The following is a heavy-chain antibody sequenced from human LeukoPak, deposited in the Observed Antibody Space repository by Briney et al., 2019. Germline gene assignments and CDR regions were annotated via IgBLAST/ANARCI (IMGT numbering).Heavy chain of an antibody. CDR2: ISGSGGST. CDR3: AKRGGRGYCSSTSCPSTN. D-gene: IGHD2-2*01. Sequence: PGGSLRLSCAASGFTFSSYAMSWVRQAPGKGLEWVSTISGSGGSTYYADSVKGRFTISRDNSKNTLYLQMNSLRAEDTAVYYCAKRGGRGYCSSTSCPSTNWGQGTLVTVSS. CDR1: GFTFSSYA. V-gene: IGHV3-23*01. J-gene: IGHJ4*02.